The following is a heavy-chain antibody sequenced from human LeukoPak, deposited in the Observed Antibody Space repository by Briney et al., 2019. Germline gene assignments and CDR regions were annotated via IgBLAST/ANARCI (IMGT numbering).Heavy chain of an antibody. J-gene: IGHJ6*02. CDR1: GYTFTSYG. Sequence: ASVKVSCKASGYTFTSYGISWVRQAPGQGLEWMGWISAYNGNTNYAQKLQGRVTMTTDTSTSTAYMELRSLRSDDTAVYYCARDDIVVVPAAIVERGMDVWGQGTMVTVSS. V-gene: IGHV1-18*01. CDR3: ARDDIVVVPAAIVERGMDV. CDR2: ISAYNGNT. D-gene: IGHD2-2*02.